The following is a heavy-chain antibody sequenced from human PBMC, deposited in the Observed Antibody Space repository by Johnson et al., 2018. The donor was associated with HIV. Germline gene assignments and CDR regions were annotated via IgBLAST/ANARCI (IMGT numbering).Heavy chain of an antibody. CDR3: ARDRAVPDDGYNDYAFDI. Sequence: AQLVESGGGLVQPGGSLRLSCAASGFTVISNYMSWVRQAPGKGLEWVSVIYSGGSTYYADSVKGRFTLSRDNSKNTLYLQMNSLRAEDTAVYYCARDRAVPDDGYNDYAFDIWGQGTMVTVSS. D-gene: IGHD5-24*01. CDR2: IYSGGST. V-gene: IGHV3-66*01. J-gene: IGHJ3*02. CDR1: GFTVISNY.